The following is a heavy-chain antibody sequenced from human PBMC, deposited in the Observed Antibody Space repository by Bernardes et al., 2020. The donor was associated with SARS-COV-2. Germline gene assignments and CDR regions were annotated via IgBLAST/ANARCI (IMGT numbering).Heavy chain of an antibody. D-gene: IGHD3-16*02. CDR3: ARHHYVWGSYRYTYMDV. CDR1: GYSFTSYW. CDR2: IYPGDSDT. J-gene: IGHJ6*03. V-gene: IGHV5-51*01. Sequence: GESLKISCKGSGYSFTSYWIGWVRQMPGKGLEWMGIIYPGDSDTRYSPSFQGQVTISADKSISTAYLQWSSLKASDTAMYYCARHHYVWGSYRYTYMDVWGKGTTVTVSS.